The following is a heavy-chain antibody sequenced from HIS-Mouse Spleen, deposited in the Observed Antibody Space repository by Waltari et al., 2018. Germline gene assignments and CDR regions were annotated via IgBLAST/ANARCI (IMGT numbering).Heavy chain of an antibody. CDR3: AREIPYSSSWYDWYFDL. CDR1: GGSISSSSYY. CDR2: IYYSGTT. D-gene: IGHD6-13*01. V-gene: IGHV4-39*07. Sequence: QLQLQESGPGLVKPSETLSLTCTVSGGSISSSSYYWGWIRQPPGKGLEWIGSIYYSGTTYSNPSLNGRVTISVDTSKNQFSLKLSSVTAADTAVYYCAREIPYSSSWYDWYFDLWGRGTLVTVSS. J-gene: IGHJ2*01.